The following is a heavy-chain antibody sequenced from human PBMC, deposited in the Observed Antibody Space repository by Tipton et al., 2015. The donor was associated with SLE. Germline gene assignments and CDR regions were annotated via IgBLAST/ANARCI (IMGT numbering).Heavy chain of an antibody. V-gene: IGHV4-59*08. CDR2: VSHGGDT. D-gene: IGHD2-21*02. J-gene: IGHJ6*02. CDR1: GGSIISNY. Sequence: TLSLTCSVSGGSIISNYWIWIRQPPGKGLEWIGYVSHGGDTNYNPSLKSRVTISVDAANNQFSLILTSVTAADTAVYYCARGMVTWRGAILGVDVWGQGTTVNVSS. CDR3: ARGMVTWRGAILGVDV.